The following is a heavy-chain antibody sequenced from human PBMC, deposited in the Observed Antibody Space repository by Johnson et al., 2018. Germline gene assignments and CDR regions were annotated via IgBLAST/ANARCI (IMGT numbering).Heavy chain of an antibody. CDR2: ISYNSGSI. J-gene: IGHJ4*02. CDR3: ANLVVVAAKGY. Sequence: VQLVESGGGLVQPGRSLRLSCAASGFTFDDYAMHWVRHAPGKGLEWVSGISYNSGSIDYAVSVKGRFTISRDNAKNSLYLQMNSLRPEDKALYYCANLVVVAAKGYWGQGTLVTVSS. V-gene: IGHV3-9*01. D-gene: IGHD2-15*01. CDR1: GFTFDDYA.